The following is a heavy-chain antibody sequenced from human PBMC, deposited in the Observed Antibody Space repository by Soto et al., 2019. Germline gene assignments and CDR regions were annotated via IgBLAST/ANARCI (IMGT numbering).Heavy chain of an antibody. CDR3: ARGLLAPPRYSGYDFGY. D-gene: IGHD5-12*01. J-gene: IGHJ4*02. V-gene: IGHV1-69*13. CDR1: GGTFSTYA. Sequence: SVKVSCKASGGTFSTYAISWVRQAPGQGLEWMGGIIPIFGTPNYAPKFQDRVTITADESTSTVYMELSSLRSEDTAVYYCARGLLAPPRYSGYDFGYWGQGTLVTVSS. CDR2: IIPIFGTP.